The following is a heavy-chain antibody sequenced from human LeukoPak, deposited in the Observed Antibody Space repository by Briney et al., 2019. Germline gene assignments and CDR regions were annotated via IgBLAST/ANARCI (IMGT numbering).Heavy chain of an antibody. J-gene: IGHJ4*02. CDR1: GYTFNSYF. CDR3: AREGLGLRDSSVYHFDV. CDR2: IYFNGGGI. Sequence: ASGKVSCKASGYTFNSYFMHWLRQAPGQEHEWMGIIYFNGGGIDNAQQFQGRVTMTRDTSTSTVYMELSSLRSEDTAVYYCAREGLGLRDSSVYHFDVWGQGTLVTVSS. D-gene: IGHD3-22*01. V-gene: IGHV1-46*02.